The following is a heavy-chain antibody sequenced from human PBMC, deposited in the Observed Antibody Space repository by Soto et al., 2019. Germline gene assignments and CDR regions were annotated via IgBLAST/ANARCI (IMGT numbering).Heavy chain of an antibody. CDR1: GGSISSGGYY. V-gene: IGHV4-31*03. Sequence: PSETLSLTCTVSGGSISSGGYYWSWIRQHPGKGLEWIGYIYYSGSTYYNPSLKSRVTISVDTSKNQFSLKLSSVTAADTAVYYCARGGYEESYYYYYGMDVWGQGTTVTVSS. J-gene: IGHJ6*02. CDR2: IYYSGST. D-gene: IGHD5-12*01. CDR3: ARGGYEESYYYYYGMDV.